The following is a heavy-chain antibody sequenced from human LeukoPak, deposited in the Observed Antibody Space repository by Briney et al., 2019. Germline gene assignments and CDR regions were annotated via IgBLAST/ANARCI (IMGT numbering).Heavy chain of an antibody. D-gene: IGHD3-10*01. J-gene: IGHJ4*02. Sequence: GLEWXXXIKSKTDGGTTDYAAPVKGRFTISRDDSRNTLYLQMNGLKTEDTAVYYCTTVLWFGETRSDYWGQGTLVTVSS. V-gene: IGHV3-15*01. CDR2: IKSKTDGGTT. CDR3: TTVLWFGETRSDY.